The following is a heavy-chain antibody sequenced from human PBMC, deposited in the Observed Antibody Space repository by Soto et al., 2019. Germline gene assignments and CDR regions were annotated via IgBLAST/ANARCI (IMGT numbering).Heavy chain of an antibody. CDR3: VREKGYCSGGTCHGTMTTETTRYFDS. Sequence: QLQLQESGSGLVKPSQTLSLTCAVSGGSISSGVYSWGWIRQPPGKGLEWIGYMYHSGSFLYNPSLMSRLTRSLDRSNNQYSLWLRSVTAADTALYYCVREKGYCSGGTCHGTMTTETTRYFDSWGPGMLVTVSS. CDR1: GGSISSGVYS. CDR2: MYHSGSF. J-gene: IGHJ4*02. V-gene: IGHV4-30-2*01. D-gene: IGHD2-15*01.